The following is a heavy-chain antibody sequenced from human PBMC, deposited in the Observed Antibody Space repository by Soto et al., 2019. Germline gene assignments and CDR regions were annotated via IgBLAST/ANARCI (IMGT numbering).Heavy chain of an antibody. CDR3: ARELLFYDSSGYSWDDAFDI. Sequence: SETLSLTCTVSGGSLSSSAYSWSWIRQTPGKGLEWIGFIYQSGSTYYNPSLKSRVTLSLDRPKNQISLKLTSVTAADTAVYFCARELLFYDSSGYSWDDAFDIWGQGTMVTVSS. J-gene: IGHJ3*02. CDR1: GGSLSSSAYS. CDR2: IYQSGST. D-gene: IGHD3-22*01. V-gene: IGHV4-30-2*01.